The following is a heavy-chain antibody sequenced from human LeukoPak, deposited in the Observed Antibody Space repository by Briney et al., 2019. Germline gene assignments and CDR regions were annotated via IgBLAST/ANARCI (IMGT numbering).Heavy chain of an antibody. J-gene: IGHJ4*02. Sequence: GGSLRLSCAASGFTFSSYSMNWVRQAPGKGLEWVSSISSSSSYIYYADSVKGRFTISRDNAKNSLYLQMNSLRAEDTAVYYCARDDRSGYYDDWGQGTLVTVSS. CDR2: ISSSSSYI. D-gene: IGHD3-22*01. CDR3: ARDDRSGYYDD. CDR1: GFTFSSYS. V-gene: IGHV3-21*01.